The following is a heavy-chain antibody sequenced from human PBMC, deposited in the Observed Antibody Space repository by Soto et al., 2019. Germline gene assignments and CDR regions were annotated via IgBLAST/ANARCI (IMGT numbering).Heavy chain of an antibody. V-gene: IGHV4-34*01. CDR2: INHSGST. D-gene: IGHD2-2*01. CDR3: ARGRGRSSAAALNN. Sequence: QVQLQQWGAGLLKPSETLSLTCAAYGGSFSGYYWRWIRQPPGKGLEWIGEINHSGSTNYNPSLKRRVTISVYTSKNQFSLKLSSVTAADTAVYDCARGRGRSSAAALNNWGQGTLVTVSS. J-gene: IGHJ4*02. CDR1: GGSFSGYY.